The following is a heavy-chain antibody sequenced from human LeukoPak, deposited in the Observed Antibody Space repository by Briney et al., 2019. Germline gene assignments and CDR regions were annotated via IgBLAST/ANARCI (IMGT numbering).Heavy chain of an antibody. CDR1: GFTFSSYA. D-gene: IGHD1-26*01. J-gene: IGHJ4*02. CDR2: ISGSGGST. V-gene: IGHV3-23*01. CDR3: ARVSGSYSSDY. Sequence: GGSLRLSCAASGFTFSSYAMSWVRQAPGKGLEWVSAISGSGGSTYYADSVKGRFTISRDNAKNSLDLQMNSLRDEDTAVYYCARVSGSYSSDYWGQGTLVTVSS.